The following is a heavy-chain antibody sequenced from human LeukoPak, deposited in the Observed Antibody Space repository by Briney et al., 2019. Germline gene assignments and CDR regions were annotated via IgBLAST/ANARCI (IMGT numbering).Heavy chain of an antibody. CDR3: ARQLDGGYSYGSFDY. V-gene: IGHV4-59*08. D-gene: IGHD5-18*01. CDR1: SDSISLYY. Sequence: SETLSLTCTVSSDSISLYYWSWIRQPPGKGLEWIGYIYYSGSTNYNPSLKSRVTISVDTSKNQFSLKLSSVTAADTAVYYCARQLDGGYSYGSFDYWGQGTLVTVSS. J-gene: IGHJ4*02. CDR2: IYYSGST.